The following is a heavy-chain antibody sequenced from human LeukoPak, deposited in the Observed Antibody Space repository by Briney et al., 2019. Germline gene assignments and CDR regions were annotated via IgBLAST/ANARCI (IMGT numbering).Heavy chain of an antibody. CDR1: GGSISSYY. CDR2: IYYSGST. J-gene: IGHJ5*02. CDR3: ARTGDSSAWFNWFDP. D-gene: IGHD6-19*01. Sequence: SETLSLTCTVSGGSISSYYWSWIRQPPGKGLEWIGYIYYSGSTNYNPSLKSRVTISVDTSKNQFSLKLSSVTAADTAIYYCARTGDSSAWFNWFDPWGQGTLVTVSS. V-gene: IGHV4-59*12.